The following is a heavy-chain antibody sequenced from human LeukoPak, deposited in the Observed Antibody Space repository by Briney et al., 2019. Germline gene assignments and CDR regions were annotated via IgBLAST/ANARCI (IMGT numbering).Heavy chain of an antibody. J-gene: IGHJ3*02. CDR2: INPNSGGT. CDR1: GYTFSDYY. Sequence: ASVKVSCKASGYTFSDYYIHWVRQAPGQGPEWMGWINPNSGGTNYAQKFQGRVTMTRDTSISTAYMELSRLRSDDTAVYCCARSLRFLDDAFDIWGQGTMVTVSS. V-gene: IGHV1-2*02. D-gene: IGHD3-3*01. CDR3: ARSLRFLDDAFDI.